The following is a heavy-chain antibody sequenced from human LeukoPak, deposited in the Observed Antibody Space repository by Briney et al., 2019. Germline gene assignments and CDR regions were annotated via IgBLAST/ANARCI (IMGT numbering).Heavy chain of an antibody. V-gene: IGHV4-34*01. D-gene: IGHD3-10*01. J-gene: IGHJ4*02. CDR2: INDYTGDT. CDR3: ARHGQYYGSGSSPNY. Sequence: SETLSLTCTVFGGSFTDYFWTWIRHSPGKGLEWIGEINDYTGDTKYNPSLNSRVSISLEKSKNQLSLELRSVTAADTAVYYCARHGQYYGSGSSPNYWGQGTLVTVSS. CDR1: GGSFTDYF.